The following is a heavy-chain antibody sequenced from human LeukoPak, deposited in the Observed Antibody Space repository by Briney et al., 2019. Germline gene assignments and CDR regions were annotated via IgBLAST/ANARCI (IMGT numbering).Heavy chain of an antibody. CDR2: ISWNSGSI. CDR3: AKDSPEYSSSSGFDY. Sequence: GRSLRLSCAACGFTFDDYAMHWVRQAPGKGLGWVSGISWNSGSIGYADSVKGRFTISRDNAKNSLYLQMNSLRAEDTALYYCAKDSPEYSSSSGFDYWGQGTLVTVSS. D-gene: IGHD6-6*01. CDR1: GFTFDDYA. V-gene: IGHV3-9*01. J-gene: IGHJ4*02.